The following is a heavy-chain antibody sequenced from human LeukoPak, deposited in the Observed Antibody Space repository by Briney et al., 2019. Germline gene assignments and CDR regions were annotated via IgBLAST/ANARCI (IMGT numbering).Heavy chain of an antibody. D-gene: IGHD6-19*01. Sequence: GGSLRLSCAASGFTFRTYTMHWVRQAPGKGLEWVAVISYDGSNKYYADSVKGRFTISRDNSKNTLYLQMNSLRAEDTAVYYCARRGSSGCFDYWGQGTLVTVSS. CDR2: ISYDGSNK. CDR3: ARRGSSGCFDY. CDR1: GFTFRTYT. V-gene: IGHV3-30-3*01. J-gene: IGHJ4*02.